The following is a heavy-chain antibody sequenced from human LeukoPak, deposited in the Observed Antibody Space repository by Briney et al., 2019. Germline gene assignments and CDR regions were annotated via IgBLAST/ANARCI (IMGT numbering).Heavy chain of an antibody. V-gene: IGHV3-53*01. CDR1: GFTVSTNY. D-gene: IGHD3-9*01. Sequence: GGSLRLSCAVSGFTVSTNYMNWVRQAPGKGLEWVSLIYIGGSTNYADSVKGRFTISRDNSKNTLYLQRNSLRAEDTAVYYCASGPDYDILTGDDAFDIWGQGTMVTVSS. CDR3: ASGPDYDILTGDDAFDI. J-gene: IGHJ3*02. CDR2: IYIGGST.